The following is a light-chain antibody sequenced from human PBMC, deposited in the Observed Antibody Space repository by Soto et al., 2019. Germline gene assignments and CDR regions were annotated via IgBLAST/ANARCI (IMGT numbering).Light chain of an antibody. Sequence: DIQMTQSPSTLSASLGDRVTITCRASQSISSWLAWYQQKPEKAPKLLIHEASRLESGVPSRFSGSESGTEFTLTISGLHAEDFATYYCQQYNNFPLTFGGGTRVEIK. CDR1: QSISSW. CDR2: EAS. V-gene: IGKV1-5*01. CDR3: QQYNNFPLT. J-gene: IGKJ4*01.